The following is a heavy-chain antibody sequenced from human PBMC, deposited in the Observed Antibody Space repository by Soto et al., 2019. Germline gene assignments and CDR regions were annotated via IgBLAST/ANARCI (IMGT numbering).Heavy chain of an antibody. CDR2: ISVSSSST. V-gene: IGHV3-23*01. CDR1: GFTLSRYA. J-gene: IGHJ6*03. CDR3: AKEPLGADGDYYMDV. Sequence: GGSLRLSCAASGFTLSRYAMSWVRQAPGEGLEWVSAISVSSSSTNSADSVKGRFTISRDNSKNTLYLQMYSLRPEDTAVYYCAKEPLGADGDYYMDVWGEGTTVTVSS. D-gene: IGHD3-16*01.